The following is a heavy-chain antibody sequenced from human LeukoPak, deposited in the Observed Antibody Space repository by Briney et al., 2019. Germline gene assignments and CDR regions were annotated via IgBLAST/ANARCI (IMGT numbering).Heavy chain of an antibody. CDR3: ARGDCSSTSCYAGFDY. CDR1: GITFSSYG. V-gene: IGHV3-33*01. CDR2: IWYDGSNK. Sequence: PGGSLRLSCAASGITFSSYGMHGVRQSPGNGLEWVAVIWYDGSNKYYADSVKGRFTISRDNSKNTLYLQMNSLRAEDRAVYYCARGDCSSTSCYAGFDYWGQGTLVTVSS. J-gene: IGHJ4*02. D-gene: IGHD2-2*01.